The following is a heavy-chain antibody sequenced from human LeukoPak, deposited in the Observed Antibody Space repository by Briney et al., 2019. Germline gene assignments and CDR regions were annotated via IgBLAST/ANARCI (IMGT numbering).Heavy chain of an antibody. CDR3: ARGGLDNWFDP. J-gene: IGHJ5*02. D-gene: IGHD5-12*01. Sequence: SVKVSCKASGGTFSSYAISWVRQAPGQGLEWMGRIIPILGIANYAQKFQGRVTITADKSTSTAYMELSSLRSEDTAVYYCARGGLDNWFDPWGQGTLVTVSS. V-gene: IGHV1-69*04. CDR1: GGTFSSYA. CDR2: IIPILGIA.